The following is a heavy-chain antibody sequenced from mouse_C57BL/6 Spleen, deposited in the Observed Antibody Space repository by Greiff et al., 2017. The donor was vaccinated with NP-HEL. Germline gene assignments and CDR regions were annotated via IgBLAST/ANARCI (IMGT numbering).Heavy chain of an antibody. D-gene: IGHD2-5*01. CDR3: ARWNSNYWYFDV. J-gene: IGHJ1*03. V-gene: IGHV1-54*01. CDR1: GYAFTNYL. CDR2: INPGSGGT. Sequence: VQLQQSGAELVRPGTSVKVSCKASGYAFTNYLIEWVKQRPGQGLEWIGVINPGSGGTNYNEKFKGKATLTADKSSSTAYMQLSSLTSEDSAVYFCARWNSNYWYFDVWGTGTTVTVSS.